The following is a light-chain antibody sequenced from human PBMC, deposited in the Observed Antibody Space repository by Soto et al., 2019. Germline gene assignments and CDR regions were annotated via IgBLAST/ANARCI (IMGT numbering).Light chain of an antibody. J-gene: IGKJ4*01. CDR2: WAS. V-gene: IGKV4-1*01. CDR3: QQYYNTPLT. CDR1: QSVLYSSNNNNY. Sequence: DIVMTQSPDSLAVPLGERATINCKSSQSVLYSSNNNNYLAWYQQKPGQPPKLLIYWASTRESGVPDRFSGSGSGTDFTLTISSLQAADVAVYYCQQYYNTPLTFGGGTKVDIK.